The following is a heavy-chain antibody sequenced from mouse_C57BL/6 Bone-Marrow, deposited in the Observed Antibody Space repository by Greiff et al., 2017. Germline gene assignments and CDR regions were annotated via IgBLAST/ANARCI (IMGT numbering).Heavy chain of an antibody. V-gene: IGHV14-4*01. CDR1: GFNIKDDY. J-gene: IGHJ4*01. Sequence: EVQLQQSGAELVRPGASVKLSCTASGFNIKDDYMHWVKQRPEQGLEWIGWIDPENGDTEYASKFQGKATITADPSSNTAYLQLSSLTSEDTAVYYCTTAYYYGSRGYAMDYWGQGTSVTVSS. CDR2: IDPENGDT. CDR3: TTAYYYGSRGYAMDY. D-gene: IGHD1-1*01.